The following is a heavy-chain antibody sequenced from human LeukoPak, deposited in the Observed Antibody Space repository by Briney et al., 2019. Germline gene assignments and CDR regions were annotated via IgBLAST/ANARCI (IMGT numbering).Heavy chain of an antibody. CDR3: AREPLNYDGDWYFDL. J-gene: IGHJ2*01. CDR1: GGSFSSSSYY. Sequence: PSETLSLTCTVSGGSFSSSSYYWGWLRQPPGKGLEWIGSIYYSGSTYYNPSLKSRVTISVDTSKNQFSLKLSSVTAADTAVYYCAREPLNYDGDWYFDLWGRGTLVTVSS. D-gene: IGHD4-23*01. CDR2: IYYSGST. V-gene: IGHV4-39*07.